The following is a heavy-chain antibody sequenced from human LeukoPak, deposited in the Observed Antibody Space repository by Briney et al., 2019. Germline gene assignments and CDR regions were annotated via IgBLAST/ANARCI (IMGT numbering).Heavy chain of an antibody. D-gene: IGHD1-26*01. CDR3: AERPYIVGTITPYFDY. CDR2: ISGGGGST. J-gene: IGHJ4*02. Sequence: GGSLRLSRAASGFTFSSYGLSWVRQAPGKGLEWVSAISGGGGSTFYADSVKGRFTISRDNSKNTLYLQMNSLRAEDTAVYYCAERPYIVGTITPYFDYWGQGTLVTVPS. V-gene: IGHV3-23*01. CDR1: GFTFSSYG.